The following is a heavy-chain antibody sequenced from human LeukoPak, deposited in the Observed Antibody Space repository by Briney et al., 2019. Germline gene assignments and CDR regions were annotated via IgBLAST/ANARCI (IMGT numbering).Heavy chain of an antibody. CDR2: ISGGGART. Sequence: GGSLRLSCVASGFAFTNFAMSWVRQAPGKGLEWVSGISGGGARTYYPDSVKGRFTISRDNSKNTLYLQMNSLRAEDTAVYYCAKDSSYYYGSTCYIDYWGQGALVTVSS. V-gene: IGHV3-23*01. CDR1: GFAFTNFA. D-gene: IGHD3-22*01. J-gene: IGHJ4*02. CDR3: AKDSSYYYGSTCYIDY.